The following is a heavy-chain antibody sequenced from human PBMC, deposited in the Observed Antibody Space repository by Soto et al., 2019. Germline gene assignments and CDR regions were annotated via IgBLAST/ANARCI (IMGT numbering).Heavy chain of an antibody. J-gene: IGHJ3*02. CDR2: ISGSGGST. CDR1: GFTFSSYA. CDR3: AKDLTMAAAGPHDAFDI. Sequence: GGSLRLSCAASGFTFSSYAMSWVRQAPGKGLEWVSAISGSGGSTYYADSVKGRFTISRDNSKNTLYLQMNSLRAEDTAVYYCAKDLTMAAAGPHDAFDIWGQGTMVTVSS. V-gene: IGHV3-23*01. D-gene: IGHD6-13*01.